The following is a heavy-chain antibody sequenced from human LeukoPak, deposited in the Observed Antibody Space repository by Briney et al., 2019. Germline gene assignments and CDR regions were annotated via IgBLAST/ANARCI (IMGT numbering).Heavy chain of an antibody. V-gene: IGHV1-46*01. D-gene: IGHD3-3*01. CDR1: GYTFTSYY. CDR2: INPSGGST. Sequence: ASVKVSCKASGYTFTSYYMHWVRQAPGQGLEWMGMINPSGGSTSYAQKFQGRVTMTRDTSTSTVYMELSSLRSEDTAVYYCARERITIFGVVIKRGWFDPWGQGTLVTVSS. J-gene: IGHJ5*02. CDR3: ARERITIFGVVIKRGWFDP.